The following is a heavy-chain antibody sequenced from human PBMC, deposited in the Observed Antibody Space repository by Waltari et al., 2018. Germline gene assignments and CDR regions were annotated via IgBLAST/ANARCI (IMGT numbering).Heavy chain of an antibody. J-gene: IGHJ4*02. CDR1: GGSFSGYY. Sequence: QVQLQQWGAGLLKPSETLSLTCAVYGGSFSGYYWSWIRQPPGKGLEWIGEINHSGSTNYNPSLKSRVTISVDTTKNQFSLKLSSVTAADTALYYCARALQGQLAYFDYWGQGTLVTVSS. CDR2: INHSGST. D-gene: IGHD6-6*01. V-gene: IGHV4-34*01. CDR3: ARALQGQLAYFDY.